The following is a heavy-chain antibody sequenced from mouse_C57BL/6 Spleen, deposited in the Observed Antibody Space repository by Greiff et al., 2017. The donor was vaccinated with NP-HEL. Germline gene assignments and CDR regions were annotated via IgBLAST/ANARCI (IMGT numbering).Heavy chain of an antibody. J-gene: IGHJ4*01. V-gene: IGHV1-69*01. D-gene: IGHD3-2*02. Sequence: QVQLQQPGAELVMPGASVKLSCKASGYTFTSYWMHWVKQRPGQGLEWIGEIDPSDSYTNYNQKFKGKSTLTVDKSSSTAYMQLSSLTSEDSAVYYCARGQLRLQGAMDYWGQGTSVTVSS. CDR3: ARGQLRLQGAMDY. CDR2: IDPSDSYT. CDR1: GYTFTSYW.